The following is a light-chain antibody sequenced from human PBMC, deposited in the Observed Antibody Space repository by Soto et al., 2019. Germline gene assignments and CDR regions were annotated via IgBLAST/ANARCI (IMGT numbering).Light chain of an antibody. Sequence: DIQMTQSPSSPSSSIGERVTITCRASQTVNTYLHWYQQKPGKAPKLLIYAASNLQSGVPSRFSGSGSGTNFTLSLNSLQPEDFATYYCQQGYSNPWTFGQGTKVDIK. CDR1: QTVNTY. CDR2: AAS. J-gene: IGKJ1*01. CDR3: QQGYSNPWT. V-gene: IGKV1-39*01.